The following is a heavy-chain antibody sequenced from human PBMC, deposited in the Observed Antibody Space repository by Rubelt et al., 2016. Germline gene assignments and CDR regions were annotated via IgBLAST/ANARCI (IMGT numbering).Heavy chain of an antibody. CDR3: AGSWDAFDI. D-gene: IGHD1-26*01. J-gene: IGHJ3*02. Sequence: QVQLVQSGAEVKKPGSSVKVSCEASGGTFSSYAISWVRQAPGQGLEWMGGIIPIFGRANDAEKFQGRDTMTADESTSTADMELSSLRSEDTAVYYCAGSWDAFDIWGQGTMVTVSS. CDR2: IIPIFGRA. CDR1: GGTFSSYA. V-gene: IGHV1-69*01.